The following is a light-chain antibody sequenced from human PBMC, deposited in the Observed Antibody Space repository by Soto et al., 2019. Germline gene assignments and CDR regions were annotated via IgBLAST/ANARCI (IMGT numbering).Light chain of an antibody. CDR3: SLYTSSSTYV. Sequence: QSALTQPASVSGSPEQSITISCTGTSNDVGRYNLVSWYQQHPGKAPKVMIYEATKRPSGVSNRFSGSKSGNTASLTISGLQAEDEADYYCSLYTSSSTYVFGTGTQLTVL. CDR2: EAT. V-gene: IGLV2-14*02. J-gene: IGLJ1*01. CDR1: SNDVGRYNL.